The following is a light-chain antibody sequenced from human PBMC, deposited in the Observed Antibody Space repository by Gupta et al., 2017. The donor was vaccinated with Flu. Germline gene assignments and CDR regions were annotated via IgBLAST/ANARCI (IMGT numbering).Light chain of an antibody. CDR1: ISNIGGNP. CDR2: VIK. J-gene: IGLJ3*02. Sequence: QSVLTHPPSASGTPGQRVPIPCSGSISNIGGNPEYWYQHLPGTGHTPLVVVIKQRPSGVPDRFSGSESGSSASPAISGAQYEDEADYYYSSCADTLDGPKVVFGGGTKLTVL. V-gene: IGLV1-44*01. CDR3: SSCADTLDGPKVV.